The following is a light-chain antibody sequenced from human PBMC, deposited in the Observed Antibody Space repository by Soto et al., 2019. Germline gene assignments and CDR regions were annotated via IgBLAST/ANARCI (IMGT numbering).Light chain of an antibody. Sequence: DIQMTQSASSLTVFVGDRVTITCRASQDIGSSLGWFQQKPGKAPKSLIYAASTLQVGVPSRFSSSGSGTDFILTISSLQPEDFATYYCQQYNSYPRTFGQGTKVEIK. CDR2: AAS. J-gene: IGKJ1*01. V-gene: IGKV1-16*01. CDR1: QDIGSS. CDR3: QQYNSYPRT.